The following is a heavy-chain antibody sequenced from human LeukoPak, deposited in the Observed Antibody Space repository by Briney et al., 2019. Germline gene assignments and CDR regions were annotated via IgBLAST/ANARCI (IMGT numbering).Heavy chain of an antibody. CDR2: IHEDGGDK. CDR1: GSTFRRYL. Sequence: GGSLRLSCVVSGSTFRRYLMNWVRQAPGKGLEWVAKIHEDGGDKYYVDSVKGRFTMSRDKAKSSLYLQMNSLRAEDTAIYDCARTLRLKTPRAFDIWGQGTIVTVSS. CDR3: ARTLRLKTPRAFDI. J-gene: IGHJ3*02. V-gene: IGHV3-7*05. D-gene: IGHD3-3*01.